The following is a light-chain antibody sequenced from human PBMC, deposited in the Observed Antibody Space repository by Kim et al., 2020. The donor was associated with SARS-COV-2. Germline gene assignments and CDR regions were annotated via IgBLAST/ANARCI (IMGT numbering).Light chain of an antibody. Sequence: DIVLTQSPGTLSLSPGERATLSCRASQSVSSRFLAWYQQKPGQAPRPLIYGTSSRATGIPDRFSGTGSGTDFTLTISRLEPEDFAVYSCQLYVSSPPRVTFGGGTKVDIK. J-gene: IGKJ4*01. V-gene: IGKV3-20*01. CDR2: GTS. CDR1: QSVSSRF. CDR3: QLYVSSPPRVT.